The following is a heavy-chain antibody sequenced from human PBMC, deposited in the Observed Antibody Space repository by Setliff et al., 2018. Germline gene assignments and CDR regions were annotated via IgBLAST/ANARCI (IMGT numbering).Heavy chain of an antibody. CDR3: ARDWEITVVREVTQYYYYMDI. D-gene: IGHD3-10*01. V-gene: IGHV4-61*09. J-gene: IGHJ6*03. CDR2: IHSSGSA. Sequence: SETLSLTCTVSGASVSGGSYYWSWIRQPAGKGLEWIGHIHSSGSANYNSSLESRLTMSLDPSKKQFSLKLRSVTAADTAVYYCARDWEITVVREVTQYYYYMDIWGKGNAVTVSS. CDR1: GASVSGGSYY.